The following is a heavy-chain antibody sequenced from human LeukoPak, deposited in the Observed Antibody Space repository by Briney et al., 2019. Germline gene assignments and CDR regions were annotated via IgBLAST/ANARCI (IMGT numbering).Heavy chain of an antibody. D-gene: IGHD3-16*01. V-gene: IGHV1-2*02. CDR2: VHLLNGDS. CDR1: GYTFSNYY. Sequence: ASVKVSCKASGYTFSNYYIHWVRQAPGQGLEWMGYVHLLNGDSKNAQIFEGRVTMTWDTSTATAYMELKGLTSEDTALYYCARDFPHQRFDYWGQGTLVTVSS. CDR3: ARDFPHQRFDY. J-gene: IGHJ4*02.